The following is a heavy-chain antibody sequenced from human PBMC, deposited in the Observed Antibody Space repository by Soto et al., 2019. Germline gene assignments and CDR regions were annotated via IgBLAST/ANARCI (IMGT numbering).Heavy chain of an antibody. Sequence: PGESLKISCKGSGYSFTSYWIGWVRQMPGKGLEWMGIIYPGDSDTRYSPSFQGQVTISADKSISTAYLQWSSLKASDTAMYYCARIRGTGLNYYYYYGMDVWGQGTTVTV. CDR1: GYSFTSYW. J-gene: IGHJ6*02. V-gene: IGHV5-51*01. D-gene: IGHD2-15*01. CDR3: ARIRGTGLNYYYYYGMDV. CDR2: IYPGDSDT.